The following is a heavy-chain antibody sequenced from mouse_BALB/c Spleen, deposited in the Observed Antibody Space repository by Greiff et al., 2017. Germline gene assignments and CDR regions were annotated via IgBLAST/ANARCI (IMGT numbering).Heavy chain of an antibody. Sequence: VQLQQSGAELVKPGASVKLSCTASGFNIKDTYMHWVKQRPEQGLEWIGRIDPANGNTKYGPKFQGKATITADTSSNTAYLQLGGLTSEDTAVYYCARGYYARSYDAMDYWGQGTSVTVSS. V-gene: IGHV14-3*02. J-gene: IGHJ4*01. CDR3: ARGYYARSYDAMDY. CDR1: GFNIKDTY. CDR2: IDPANGNT. D-gene: IGHD1-1*01.